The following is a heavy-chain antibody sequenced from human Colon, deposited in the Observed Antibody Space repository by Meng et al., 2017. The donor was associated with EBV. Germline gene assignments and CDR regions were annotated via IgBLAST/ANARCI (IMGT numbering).Heavy chain of an antibody. CDR1: GGSISSSPC. J-gene: IGHJ4*02. D-gene: IGHD2-21*01. V-gene: IGHV4-4*02. CDR2: VYHTGST. Sequence: QGQVLGAGPGMVKPSGTLSPTCAVSGGSISSSPCLTWVSQPPGKGLEWIEEVYHTGSTKYNPSLKRRLTISVDKSKNQFSLNLTSVTAADTAVYYCARVWQSLTAFFDSWGQGTLVTVSS. CDR3: ARVWQSLTAFFDS.